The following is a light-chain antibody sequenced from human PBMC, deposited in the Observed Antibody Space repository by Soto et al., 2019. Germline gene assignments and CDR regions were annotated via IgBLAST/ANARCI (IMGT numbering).Light chain of an antibody. Sequence: ENVLTQSPGTLSLSPGETATLSCRASQSVAYALAWYQQKPGQAPRLLISDASSRSTGVPDRFSGSGSGTDFPLTISRLEPEDFAVYYCQQYGPSLITFGQGTRLEIK. V-gene: IGKV3-20*01. CDR1: QSVAYA. CDR3: QQYGPSLIT. CDR2: DAS. J-gene: IGKJ5*01.